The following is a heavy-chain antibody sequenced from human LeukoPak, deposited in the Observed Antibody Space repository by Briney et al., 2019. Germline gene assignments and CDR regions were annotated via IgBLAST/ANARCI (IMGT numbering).Heavy chain of an antibody. J-gene: IGHJ4*02. V-gene: IGHV3-23*01. CDR1: GFTFSNYA. CDR3: AKGKTTGGGPGYYFDY. D-gene: IGHD1/OR15-1a*01. Sequence: GGSLRLSCAASGFTFSNYAMSWVRQAPGKGLEWVSAISGTAGSTYYADSVKGRFTISRDNSKNTLNLQMNSLGAEDTAVYYCAKGKTTGGGPGYYFDYWGQGTRVTVPS. CDR2: ISGTAGST.